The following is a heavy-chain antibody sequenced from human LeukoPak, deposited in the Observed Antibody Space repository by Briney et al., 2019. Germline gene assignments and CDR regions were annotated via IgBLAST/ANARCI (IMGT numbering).Heavy chain of an antibody. V-gene: IGHV1-69*13. J-gene: IGHJ4*02. CDR3: ARASNYYDRKFDY. Sequence: SVTVSCKASGGTFSSYAISWVRQAPGQGLEWMGGIIPIFGTANYAQKFQGRVTITADESTSTAYMELSSLRSEDTAAYYCARASNYYDRKFDYWGQGTLVTVSS. CDR2: IIPIFGTA. CDR1: GGTFSSYA. D-gene: IGHD3-22*01.